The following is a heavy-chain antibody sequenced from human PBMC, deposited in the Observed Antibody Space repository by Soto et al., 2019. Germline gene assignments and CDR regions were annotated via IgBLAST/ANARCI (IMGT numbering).Heavy chain of an antibody. V-gene: IGHV1-2*02. Sequence: QVQLVQSGAEVKKPGASVKVSCKASGYTFTEFYLHWVRQAPGQGLEWMGWLNPYSGATNYAQKFQGRLTMPRDTYSTTAFMDLRSLRSGDTATYYCARVQSCDNTGYSNPDWGQGTQVSVSS. CDR2: LNPYSGAT. CDR3: ARVQSCDNTGYSNPD. CDR1: GYTFTEFY. D-gene: IGHD3-9*01. J-gene: IGHJ4*02.